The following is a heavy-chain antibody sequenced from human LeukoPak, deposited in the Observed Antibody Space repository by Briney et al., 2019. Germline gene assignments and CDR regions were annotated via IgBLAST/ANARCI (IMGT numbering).Heavy chain of an antibody. CDR2: IIPIFGTA. Sequence: SSVKVSCKASGGTFSSYAISWVRQAPGQGLEWMGRIIPIFGTANYAQKFQGRVTITTDESTSTAYMELSSLRSEDTAVYYCARDGVTYYDFWSGYSMFDYWGQGTLVTVSS. J-gene: IGHJ4*02. CDR1: GGTFSSYA. CDR3: ARDGVTYYDFWSGYSMFDY. V-gene: IGHV1-69*05. D-gene: IGHD3-3*01.